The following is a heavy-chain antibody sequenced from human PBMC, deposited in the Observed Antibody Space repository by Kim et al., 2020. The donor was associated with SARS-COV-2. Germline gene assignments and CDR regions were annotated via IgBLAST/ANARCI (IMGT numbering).Heavy chain of an antibody. D-gene: IGHD3-3*01. CDR3: AKAPSGTIFHYMDV. V-gene: IGHV3-23*01. Sequence: ADSVKGRFTIARENSKNTLYRQMNSRRAEDTAVYYCAKAPSGTIFHYMDVWGKGTTVTVSS. J-gene: IGHJ6*03.